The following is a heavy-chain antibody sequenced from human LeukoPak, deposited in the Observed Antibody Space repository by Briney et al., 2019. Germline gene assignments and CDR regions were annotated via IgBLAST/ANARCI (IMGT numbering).Heavy chain of an antibody. D-gene: IGHD3-10*02. Sequence: GGSLRLSCEGSGFTFDDHAINWVRQAPGKGLEWFANINWNGGSNGYGDAVKGRFTISRDNTKNSVFLQMHSLRGDDTALYYCARDMLLEDAFDIWGQGTMVIVSS. CDR2: INWNGGSN. CDR1: GFTFDDHA. CDR3: ARDMLLEDAFDI. V-gene: IGHV3-20*04. J-gene: IGHJ3*02.